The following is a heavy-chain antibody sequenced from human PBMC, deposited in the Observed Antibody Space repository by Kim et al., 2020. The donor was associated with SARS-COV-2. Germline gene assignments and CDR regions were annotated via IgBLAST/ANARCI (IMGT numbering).Heavy chain of an antibody. Sequence: SQTLSLTCAISGDSVSSNSAVWNWIRQSPSRGLEWLGRTYYGSKWYNDYAVSVKSRITINADTSMNQFSLQLNSVTPDDTAVYYCARRRAAARQHGMDVWGQGTTVTVSS. CDR2: TYYGSKWYN. J-gene: IGHJ6*02. CDR1: GDSVSSNSAV. V-gene: IGHV6-1*01. D-gene: IGHD6-13*01. CDR3: ARRRAAARQHGMDV.